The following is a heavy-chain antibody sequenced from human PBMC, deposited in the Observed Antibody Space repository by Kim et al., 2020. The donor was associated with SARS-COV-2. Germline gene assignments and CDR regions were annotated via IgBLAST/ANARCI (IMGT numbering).Heavy chain of an antibody. D-gene: IGHD5-18*01. CDR1: GFTFSSYW. CDR2: INSDGSST. J-gene: IGHJ4*02. V-gene: IGHV3-74*01. CDR3: ARPPRDSYGLPKPYFDY. Sequence: GGSLRLSCAASGFTFSSYWMHWVRQAPGKGLVWVSRINSDGSSTSYADSVKGRFTISRDNAKNTLYLQMNSLRAEDTAVYYCARPPRDSYGLPKPYFDYWGQGTLVTVSS.